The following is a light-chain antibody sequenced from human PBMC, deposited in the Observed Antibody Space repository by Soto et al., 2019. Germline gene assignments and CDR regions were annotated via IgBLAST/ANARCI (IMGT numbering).Light chain of an antibody. CDR1: QSISSW. V-gene: IGKV1-5*01. CDR2: DAS. Sequence: DIQMTQSPSTLSASVGDRVTITCRASQSISSWLAWYQQKPGKAPKLLIYDASSLESGVPSRFSGSGSGTEFTLTISSLQPDDFATYYCQQYNSYKIWTFGQGTKVEIK. J-gene: IGKJ1*01. CDR3: QQYNSYKIWT.